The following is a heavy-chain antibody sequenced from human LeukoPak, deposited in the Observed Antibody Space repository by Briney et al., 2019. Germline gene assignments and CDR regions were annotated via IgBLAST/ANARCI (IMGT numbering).Heavy chain of an antibody. D-gene: IGHD2-21*01. V-gene: IGHV1-2*02. CDR3: AVAPGDY. CDR1: GYTFTDYY. Sequence: ASVRVSCKASGYTFTDYYIHWVRQAPGQGLEWMGWINPNSDYTFYAQKFQGRVTLARDTSISTVYMELTTLTSDDTALYYSAVAPGDYWGQGTLVSVSA. J-gene: IGHJ4*02. CDR2: INPNSDYT.